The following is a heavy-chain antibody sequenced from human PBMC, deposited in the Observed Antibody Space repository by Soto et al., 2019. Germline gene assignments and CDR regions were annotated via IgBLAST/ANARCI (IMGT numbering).Heavy chain of an antibody. CDR1: GFIFADYA. Sequence: PGGSLRLSCTPSGFIFADYAIIWFRQAPGKGLECVGFITSRRYGGTTEYAASVKGRFTISRDDSKSIAYLQMNSLKTEDTAVYYCQRYSGSYSWFDPWGQGTLVTVSS. CDR2: ITSRRYGGTT. V-gene: IGHV3-49*03. J-gene: IGHJ5*02. D-gene: IGHD1-26*01. CDR3: QRYSGSYSWFDP.